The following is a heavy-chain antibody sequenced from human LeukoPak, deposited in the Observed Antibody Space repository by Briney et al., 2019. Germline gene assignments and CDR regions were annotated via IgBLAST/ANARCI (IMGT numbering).Heavy chain of an antibody. CDR3: ERVKGYSGYGHLDY. CDR1: GGTFSSYA. V-gene: IGHV1-69*06. D-gene: IGHD5-12*01. J-gene: IGHJ4*02. CDR2: IIPIFGTA. Sequence: ASVKVSFKASGGTFSSYAISWVRQAPGQGLEWVGGIIPIFGTANYAQKFQGRVTITADKSTSTAYMELSSLRSEETAVYYCERVKGYSGYGHLDYWGQGTLVTVSS.